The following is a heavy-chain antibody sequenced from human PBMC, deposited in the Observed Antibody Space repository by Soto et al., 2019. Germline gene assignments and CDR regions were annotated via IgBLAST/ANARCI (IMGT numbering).Heavy chain of an antibody. CDR1: GGSINNSSFY. Sequence: QLPLQESGPGLVKPSETLSLTCTVSGGSINNSSFYWGWVRQPPGKRLEWIGSIYYSGSAYYNPPLKSRLTISVDTSKNQFSLNLSSVTAADTAVYFCARRPLVRGIIPYYFDSWGQGTLVTVSS. CDR3: ARRPLVRGIIPYYFDS. CDR2: IYYSGSA. V-gene: IGHV4-39*01. D-gene: IGHD3-10*01. J-gene: IGHJ4*02.